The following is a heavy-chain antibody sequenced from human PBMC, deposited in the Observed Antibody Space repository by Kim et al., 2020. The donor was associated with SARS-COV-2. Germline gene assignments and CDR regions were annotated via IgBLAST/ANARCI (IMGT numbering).Heavy chain of an antibody. CDR1: GGSFSGYY. CDR2: INHSGST. V-gene: IGHV4-34*01. CDR3: ARGYQGLLWFGELGYIDP. D-gene: IGHD3-10*01. Sequence: SETLSLTCAVYGGSFSGYYWSWIRQPPGKGLEWIGEINHSGSTNYNPSLKSRVTISVDTSKNQFSLKLSSVTAADTAVYYCARGYQGLLWFGELGYIDPWGQGTLVTVSS. J-gene: IGHJ5*02.